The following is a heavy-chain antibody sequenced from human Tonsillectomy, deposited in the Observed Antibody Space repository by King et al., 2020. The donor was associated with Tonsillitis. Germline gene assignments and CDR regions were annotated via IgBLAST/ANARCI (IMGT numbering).Heavy chain of an antibody. Sequence: LQLQESGPGLVKPSETLSLTCTVSGGSISSSSYYWGWIRQPPGKGLEWIGSIYYSGSTYYNPSLKSRVTISVDPSKNQFSLKLSSVTAADTAVYYCARQGEYYEFWSGYYTGIDYYYYMDVWGKGTTVTVSS. CDR1: GGSISSSSYY. D-gene: IGHD3-3*01. CDR3: ARQGEYYEFWSGYYTGIDYYYYMDV. CDR2: IYYSGST. V-gene: IGHV4-39*01. J-gene: IGHJ6*03.